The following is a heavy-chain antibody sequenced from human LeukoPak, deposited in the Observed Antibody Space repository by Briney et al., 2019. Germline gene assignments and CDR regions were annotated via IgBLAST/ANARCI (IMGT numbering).Heavy chain of an antibody. D-gene: IGHD3-3*01. Sequence: GGSLRLSCAASGFTFIRYAMSWVRQAPGKGLEWVSAISGSGGSTYYADSVKGRFTISRDNSKNTLYLQMNRLRAEDTAVYYCAKLSDFWSGYYHYWGQGTLVTVSS. CDR1: GFTFIRYA. CDR2: ISGSGGST. J-gene: IGHJ4*02. CDR3: AKLSDFWSGYYHY. V-gene: IGHV3-23*01.